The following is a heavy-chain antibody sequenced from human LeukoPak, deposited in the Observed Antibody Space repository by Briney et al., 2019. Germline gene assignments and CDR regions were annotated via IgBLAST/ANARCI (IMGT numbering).Heavy chain of an antibody. Sequence: ASVKVSCKASGYTFTGYYMHWVRQAPGQGLEWMGWINPNSGGTNYAQKFQGRVTMTRDTSISTAYMELSRLRSDDTAVYYCATTGYSSGWYGMDAWGQGTTVTVSS. CDR2: INPNSGGT. CDR3: ATTGYSSGWYGMDA. D-gene: IGHD6-19*01. J-gene: IGHJ6*02. CDR1: GYTFTGYY. V-gene: IGHV1-2*02.